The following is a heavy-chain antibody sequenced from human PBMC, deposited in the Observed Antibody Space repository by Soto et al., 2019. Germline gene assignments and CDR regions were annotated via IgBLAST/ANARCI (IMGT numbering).Heavy chain of an antibody. D-gene: IGHD4-17*01. J-gene: IGHJ3*02. CDR2: INPSGGST. Sequence: QVQLVQSGAEVKKPGASVKVSCKASGYTFTSYYMHWVRQAPGQGLEWMGIINPSGGSTSYAQKFQGRVTMTRDTSTSTVYMELSSLRSEDTAVYYCARRRPLYGDYVEGHAFDIWGQGTMVTVSS. CDR1: GYTFTSYY. CDR3: ARRRPLYGDYVEGHAFDI. V-gene: IGHV1-46*01.